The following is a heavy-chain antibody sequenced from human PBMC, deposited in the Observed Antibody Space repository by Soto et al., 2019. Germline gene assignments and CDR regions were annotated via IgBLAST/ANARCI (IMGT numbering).Heavy chain of an antibody. CDR2: ISYDGSNK. D-gene: IGHD3-10*01. CDR3: ARELLWFGELSPAIDY. J-gene: IGHJ4*02. CDR1: GFTFSSYA. V-gene: IGHV3-30-3*01. Sequence: GGSLRLSCAASGFTFSSYAMHWVRQAPGKGLEWVAVISYDGSNKYYADSVKGRFTISRDNSKNTLYLQMNSLRAEDTAVYYCARELLWFGELSPAIDYWGQGTLVTVSS.